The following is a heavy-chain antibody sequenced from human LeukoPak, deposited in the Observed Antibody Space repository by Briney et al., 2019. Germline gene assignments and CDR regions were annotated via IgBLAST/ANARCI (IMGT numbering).Heavy chain of an antibody. CDR1: RGTFSSYA. V-gene: IGHV1-69*05. CDR2: IIPIFGTA. Sequence: SVKVSCKASRGTFSSYAISWVRQAPGQGLEWMGGIIPIFGTANYAQKFQGRVTITTDESTSTAYMELSSLRSEDTAVYYCARRGSYYDSSGYYYYYFDYWGQGTLVTVSS. D-gene: IGHD3-22*01. J-gene: IGHJ4*02. CDR3: ARRGSYYDSSGYYYYYFDY.